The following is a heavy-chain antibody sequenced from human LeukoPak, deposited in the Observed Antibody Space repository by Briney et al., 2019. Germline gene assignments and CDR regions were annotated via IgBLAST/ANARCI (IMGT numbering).Heavy chain of an antibody. D-gene: IGHD3-10*01. Sequence: SETLSLTCSVSVVSMNGYYWSWLRQSAGNRLEWIGHVDSSGNTNYNPSLESRVTMSVDTSKNQFSLKLSSVTAADTAVYYCAREWGITMVRGVIMPFDPWGQGTLVTVSS. CDR3: AREWGITMVRGVIMPFDP. J-gene: IGHJ5*02. CDR1: VVSMNGYY. V-gene: IGHV4-4*07. CDR2: VDSSGNT.